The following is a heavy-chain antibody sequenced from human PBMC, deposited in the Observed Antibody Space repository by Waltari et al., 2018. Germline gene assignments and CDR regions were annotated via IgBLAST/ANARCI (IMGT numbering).Heavy chain of an antibody. CDR1: GFAFSSHA. Sequence: EVQLLESGGALIQPGGSLKLSGAVSGFAFSSHAMRWAGQAPGKGLEWVSASSGSGATTYYADSVKGRFTISRDNSKNTFYLQMTSLTADDTGIYYCAKEGLTVAATEDWGQGTLVTVSS. CDR2: SSGSGATT. J-gene: IGHJ4*02. V-gene: IGHV3-23*01. CDR3: AKEGLTVAATED. D-gene: IGHD6-19*01.